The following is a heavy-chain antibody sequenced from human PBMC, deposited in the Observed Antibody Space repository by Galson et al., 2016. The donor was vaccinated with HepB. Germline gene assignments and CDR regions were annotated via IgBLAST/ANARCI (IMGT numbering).Heavy chain of an antibody. V-gene: IGHV3-30-3*01. D-gene: IGHD1-26*01. CDR3: ATDPIVGVPDYFDY. J-gene: IGHJ4*02. CDR1: GFTFSNYA. CDR2: TDGTNK. Sequence: SLRLSCAVSGFTFSNYAMHWVRQAPGKGLEWVAVTDGTNKYYADSVKGRFTISRDDSKSTLYLQMDRLRAEDTAVYYCATDPIVGVPDYFDYWGQVTLVTVSS.